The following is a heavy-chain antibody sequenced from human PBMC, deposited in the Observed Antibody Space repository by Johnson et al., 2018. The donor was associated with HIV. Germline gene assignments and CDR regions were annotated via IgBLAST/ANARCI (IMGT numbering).Heavy chain of an antibody. D-gene: IGHD4-17*01. CDR3: ASESTPWGGDHVGCGLDT. V-gene: IGHV3-66*01. CDR1: GFTFSNAW. CDR2: IYSGGST. J-gene: IGHJ3*02. Sequence: VQLVESGGGVERPGGSLRLSCVGSGFTFSNAWMSWVRQAPGKGLEWVAVIYSGGSTYYTDSVKGRFTVSRDNAKKFLYLQMSSLRVEDTAVYYCASESTPWGGDHVGCGLDTCGQVTLATVSS.